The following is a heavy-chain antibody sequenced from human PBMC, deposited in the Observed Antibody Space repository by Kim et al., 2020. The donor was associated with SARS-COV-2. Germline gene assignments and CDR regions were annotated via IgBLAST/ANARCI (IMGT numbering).Heavy chain of an antibody. CDR1: GFTFSVYY. D-gene: IGHD3-10*02. CDR3: AKDRYVSCRYYYYDMD. J-gene: IGHJ6*01. Sequence: GGSLRLSCAVSGFTFSVYYMRWTRHVPGKGLEWLAFICPSGSIAYYADSVRGRFVVSRDNSKESLSLQMNSLRDEDTAVYFCAKDRYVSCRYYYYDMD. V-gene: IGHV3-11*04. CDR2: ICPSGSIA.